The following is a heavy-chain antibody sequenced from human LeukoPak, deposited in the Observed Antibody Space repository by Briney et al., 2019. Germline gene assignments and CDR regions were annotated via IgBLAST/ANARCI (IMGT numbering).Heavy chain of an antibody. CDR3: ARARNSGWYGAFDY. CDR1: GFTSDSYW. V-gene: IGHV3-7*01. J-gene: IGHJ4*02. Sequence: GGSLRLSCAASGFTSDSYWMSWVRQAPGKGLEWVANINQDASEKYYVDSVKGRFTISRDNAKNSLYLQINSLRDEDTAVYYCARARNSGWYGAFDYWGQGTLVTVSS. CDR2: INQDASEK. D-gene: IGHD6-19*01.